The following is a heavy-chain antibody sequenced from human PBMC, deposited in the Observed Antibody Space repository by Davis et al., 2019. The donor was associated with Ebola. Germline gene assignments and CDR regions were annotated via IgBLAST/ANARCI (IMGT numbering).Heavy chain of an antibody. D-gene: IGHD1-1*01. CDR3: ARAQFPTTSDH. Sequence: SVKVSCKASGYTFTSYGISWVRQAPGQGLEWMGGIIPIFGTANYAQKFQGRVTITADKSTSTAYMEVGSLRSDDTAVYYCARAQFPTTSDHWGQGTLVTVSS. V-gene: IGHV1-69*06. J-gene: IGHJ4*02. CDR2: IIPIFGTA. CDR1: GYTFTSYG.